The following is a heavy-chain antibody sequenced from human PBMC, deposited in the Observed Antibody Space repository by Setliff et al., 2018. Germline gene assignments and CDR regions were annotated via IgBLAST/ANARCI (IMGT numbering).Heavy chain of an antibody. Sequence: ASVKVSCKASGYTFNNYGITWVRQAPGQGLEWMGWINNYSFKTTYPQKFLVRVTMTTDTSATTAYMELKNLRSDDTAVYYCVRVTSGRLDFDYWGQGTPVTVSS. CDR3: VRVTSGRLDFDY. D-gene: IGHD6-19*01. CDR1: GYTFNNYG. CDR2: INNYSFKT. J-gene: IGHJ4*02. V-gene: IGHV1-18*01.